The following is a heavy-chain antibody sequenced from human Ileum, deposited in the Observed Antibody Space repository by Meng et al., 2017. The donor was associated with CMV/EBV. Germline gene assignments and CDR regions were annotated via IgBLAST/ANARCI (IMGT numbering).Heavy chain of an antibody. J-gene: IGHJ4*02. CDR3: ARGDFWRTFDS. Sequence: CPVSGGSISSGNYYWSWIRQHPGRGLEWIGHIYHSGSTSYKPSLKSRVTISEDTSKKQFSLKLSSVTAADTAVYYCARGDFWRTFDSWGQGTLVTVSS. D-gene: IGHD3-3*01. V-gene: IGHV4-31*03. CDR2: IYHSGST. CDR1: GGSISSGNYY.